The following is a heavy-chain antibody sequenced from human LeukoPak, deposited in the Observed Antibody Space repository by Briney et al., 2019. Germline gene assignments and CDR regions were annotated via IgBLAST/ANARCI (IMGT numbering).Heavy chain of an antibody. CDR1: GFTFSSYC. CDR3: ATSSSAWSYFDY. Sequence: GGSLRLSCAASGFTFSSYCMSWVRQAPGKWLEWVAHIKQDGSEKYYVDSVKGRFTISRDNAKNSLYLQMNSLRAEDTAVYYCATSSSAWSYFDYWGQGTLVTVSS. CDR2: IKQDGSEK. J-gene: IGHJ4*02. V-gene: IGHV3-7*01. D-gene: IGHD6-19*01.